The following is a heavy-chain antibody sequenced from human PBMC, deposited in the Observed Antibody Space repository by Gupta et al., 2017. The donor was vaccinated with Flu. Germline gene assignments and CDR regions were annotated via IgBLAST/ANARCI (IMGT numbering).Heavy chain of an antibody. CDR1: GYTFTAYY. CDR2: INPHSRST. J-gene: IGHJ5*02. D-gene: IGHD2-2*02. Sequence: QAQLVQSETEVKKPGASVRVSCKASGYTFTAYYIHWVRQAPGQGLEWMGRINPHSRSTNYEQKFQGMVNMTMDTSISTAYMDLNRLRSDDTAVYYCAREKFCSTASCYRWFDPWGQGALVTVSS. CDR3: AREKFCSTASCYRWFDP. V-gene: IGHV1-2*06.